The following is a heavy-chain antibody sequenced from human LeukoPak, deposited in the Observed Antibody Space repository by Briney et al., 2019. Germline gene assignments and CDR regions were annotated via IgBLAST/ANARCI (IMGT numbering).Heavy chain of an antibody. Sequence: PSETLSLTCTVSGYSISSGYYWGWIRQPPGKGLEWIGSIYHSGSTYYNPSLKSRVTISVDTSKNQFSLKLSSVTAAATAVYYCVGMGLRFRDFDYWGQGTLVTVSS. J-gene: IGHJ4*02. CDR1: GYSISSGYY. CDR2: IYHSGST. V-gene: IGHV4-38-2*02. CDR3: VGMGLRFRDFDY. D-gene: IGHD3-16*01.